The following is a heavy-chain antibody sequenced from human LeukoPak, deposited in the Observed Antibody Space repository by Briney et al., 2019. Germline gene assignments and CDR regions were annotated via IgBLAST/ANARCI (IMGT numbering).Heavy chain of an antibody. CDR2: TNSDGAIT. D-gene: IGHD6-19*01. CDR3: ARAVAGTYFDY. Sequence: PGGSLRLSCAGSGVTFNTYWMHWVRQAPGKGLVWVSRTNSDGAITDYADSVKGRFTISRDNAKNTLYLQMNSLRDDDTAVYYCARAVAGTYFDYWGQGALVTVSS. V-gene: IGHV3-74*01. J-gene: IGHJ4*02. CDR1: GVTFNTYW.